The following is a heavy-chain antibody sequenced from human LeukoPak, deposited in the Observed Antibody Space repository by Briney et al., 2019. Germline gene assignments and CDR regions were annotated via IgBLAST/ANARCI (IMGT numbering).Heavy chain of an antibody. CDR1: GYSTSSGYY. V-gene: IGHV4-38-2*02. Sequence: KSSETLSLTCTVSGYSTSSGYYWGWIRPPPGKGLEWIGSIYHSGSTYYNPSLKGRVTISVDTSKNQFSLKLSSVTAADTAVYYCARVLRGLGDYWGQGTLVTVSS. D-gene: IGHD3-3*01. J-gene: IGHJ4*02. CDR3: ARVLRGLGDY. CDR2: IYHSGST.